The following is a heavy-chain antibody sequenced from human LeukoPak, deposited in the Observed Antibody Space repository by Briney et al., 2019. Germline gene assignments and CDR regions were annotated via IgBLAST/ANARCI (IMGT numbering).Heavy chain of an antibody. D-gene: IGHD3-22*01. CDR3: AVLSYDSSGYYYPFDY. CDR1: GYTFINYA. J-gene: IGHJ4*02. V-gene: IGHV7-4-1*02. CDR2: MNTNTGNP. Sequence: ASVKVSCKASGYTFINYAMNWVRQAPGQGLEWMGWMNTNTGNPTYAQGFTGRFVFSLDTSVSTAYLQISSLKTEDTAVYYCAVLSYDSSGYYYPFDYWGQGTLVTVSS.